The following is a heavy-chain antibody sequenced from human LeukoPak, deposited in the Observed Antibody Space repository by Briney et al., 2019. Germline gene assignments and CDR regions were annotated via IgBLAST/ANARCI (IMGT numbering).Heavy chain of an antibody. J-gene: IGHJ4*02. Sequence: ASVTASCKASGYTFTSYYMHWVRQAPGQGLEWMGIINPSGGSTSYAQKFQGRVTMTRDTSTSTVYMELSSLRSEDTAVYYCARGRDIVVVPASFDYWGQGTLVTVSS. CDR3: ARGRDIVVVPASFDY. D-gene: IGHD2-2*01. CDR1: GYTFTSYY. CDR2: INPSGGST. V-gene: IGHV1-46*01.